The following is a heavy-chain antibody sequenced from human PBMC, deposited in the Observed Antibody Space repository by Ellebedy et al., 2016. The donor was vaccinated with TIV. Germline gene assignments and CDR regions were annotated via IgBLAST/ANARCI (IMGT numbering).Heavy chain of an antibody. Sequence: GESLKISXAASGFTFSSYAMSWVRQAPGKGLEWVSAISGSGGSTYYADSVKGRFTISRDNSKNTVYLLMNSLRAEDTAVYYCAKDRKFPNDVFDLWGQGTMVTVSS. CDR1: GFTFSSYA. J-gene: IGHJ3*01. CDR2: ISGSGGST. V-gene: IGHV3-23*01. CDR3: AKDRKFPNDVFDL.